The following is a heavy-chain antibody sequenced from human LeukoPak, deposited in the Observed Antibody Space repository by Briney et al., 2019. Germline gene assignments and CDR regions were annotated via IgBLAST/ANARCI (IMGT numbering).Heavy chain of an antibody. CDR2: IIPILGIA. CDR1: GGTFSSYA. V-gene: IGHV1-69*04. CDR3: ARGPKHSYYYYYGMDV. D-gene: IGHD2-21*01. Sequence: GASVTVSRKASGGTFSSYAISWVRQAPGQGLEWMGRIIPILGIANYAQKFQGRVTITADKSTSTAYMELSSLRSEDTAVYYCARGPKHSYYYYYGMDVWGQGTTVTVSS. J-gene: IGHJ6*02.